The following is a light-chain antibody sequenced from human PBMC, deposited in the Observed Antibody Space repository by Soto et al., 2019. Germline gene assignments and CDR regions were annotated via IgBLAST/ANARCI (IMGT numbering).Light chain of an antibody. V-gene: IGKV3-20*01. CDR3: QQHGSSPWM. CDR2: GAS. CDR1: QSVSSNY. Sequence: EVVLTQSPGTLSLSPGERATLFCRASQSVSSNYVAWYQQKPGQTPRLLIYGASSRATGIPDRFSGSGSGTDFTLTISRLEPEDFAVYYCQQHGSSPWMFGQGTKVDIK. J-gene: IGKJ1*01.